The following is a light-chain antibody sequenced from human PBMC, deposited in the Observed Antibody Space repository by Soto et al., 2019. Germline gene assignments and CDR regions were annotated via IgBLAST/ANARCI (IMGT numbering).Light chain of an antibody. J-gene: IGLJ1*01. CDR1: SSDVGGYNY. Sequence: QSVLTQPRSVSGSPGQSVTISYTGTSSDVGGYNYVSWYQHHPGKAPKLMIYDVSKRPSGVPDRFSGSKSGNTASLTISGLQAEDEADYYCCSYAGSYTYVFGTGTKLTVL. CDR3: CSYAGSYTYV. CDR2: DVS. V-gene: IGLV2-11*01.